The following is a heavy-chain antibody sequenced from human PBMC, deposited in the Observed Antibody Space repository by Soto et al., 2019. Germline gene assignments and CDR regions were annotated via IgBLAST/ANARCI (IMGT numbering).Heavy chain of an antibody. J-gene: IGHJ4*02. Sequence: XGSLRLSCAAAGFTFSSDWMHWVRQAPGKGLVWVSRINSDGTSTNYADSVKGRFTISRDNAKNTLYLQMNSLRAEDTAVYYCARDRSRSAPLDYWGQGTLVTVSS. D-gene: IGHD6-19*01. CDR3: ARDRSRSAPLDY. CDR1: GFTFSSDW. V-gene: IGHV3-74*01. CDR2: INSDGTST.